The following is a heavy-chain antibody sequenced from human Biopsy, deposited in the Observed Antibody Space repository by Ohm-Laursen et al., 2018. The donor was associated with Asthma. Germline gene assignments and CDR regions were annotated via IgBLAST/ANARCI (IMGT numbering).Heavy chain of an antibody. D-gene: IGHD2-15*01. CDR3: AGFCSGGNCPDH. V-gene: IGHV4-59*01. Sequence: TLSLTCTVSGVSIRSYYWTWIRQPPGKGLEWIGNIHYSGSTYSNPSLKSRVTISVDTSKKQISLRLSSVIAADTAVHYCAGFCSGGNCPDHWGQGTLVTVSS. J-gene: IGHJ4*02. CDR1: GVSIRSYY. CDR2: IHYSGST.